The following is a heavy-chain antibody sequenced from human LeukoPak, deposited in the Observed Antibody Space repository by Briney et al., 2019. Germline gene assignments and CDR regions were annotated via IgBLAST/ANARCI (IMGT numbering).Heavy chain of an antibody. Sequence: EASVKVSCKASGYTFTGYYMHWVRQAPGQGLEWMGWINPNSGGANYAQKFQGRVTMTRDTSISTAYMELSRLRSDDTAVYYCARDRRWRWRRNTADYYYYYMDVWGKGTTVTISS. J-gene: IGHJ6*03. CDR3: ARDRRWRWRRNTADYYYYYMDV. D-gene: IGHD5-24*01. CDR2: INPNSGGA. V-gene: IGHV1-2*02. CDR1: GYTFTGYY.